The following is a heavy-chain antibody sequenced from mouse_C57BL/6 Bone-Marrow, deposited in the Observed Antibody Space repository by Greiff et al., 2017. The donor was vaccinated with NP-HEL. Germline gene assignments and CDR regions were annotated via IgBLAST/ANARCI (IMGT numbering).Heavy chain of an antibody. Sequence: QVQLQQPGAELVKPGASVKLSCKASGYTFTSYWMHWVKQRPGRGLEWIGRIDPNSGGTKYNEKFKSKATLTVDKPSSTAYMQLSSLTSEDAAVYYCARRLSTTVVAAYYFDYWGQGTTLTVSS. J-gene: IGHJ2*01. CDR3: ARRLSTTVVAAYYFDY. CDR2: IDPNSGGT. D-gene: IGHD1-1*01. CDR1: GYTFTSYW. V-gene: IGHV1-72*01.